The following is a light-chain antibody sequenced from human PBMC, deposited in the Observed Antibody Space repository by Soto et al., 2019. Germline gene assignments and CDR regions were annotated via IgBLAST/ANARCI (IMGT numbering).Light chain of an antibody. CDR2: DTS. CDR1: HSVGST. J-gene: IGKJ1*01. CDR3: QQDYNLPL. Sequence: ETVMTQSPATLSVSPGERATLSCRASHSVGSTLAWYQQKPGQALRLLMYDTSTRATGIPARFSGSGSGTEFTLTISSLQPEDFAVYYCQQDYNLPLFGQGTKVDIK. V-gene: IGKV3-15*01.